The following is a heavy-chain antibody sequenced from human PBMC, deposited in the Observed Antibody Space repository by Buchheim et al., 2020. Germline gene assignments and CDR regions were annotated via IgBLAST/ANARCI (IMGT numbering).Heavy chain of an antibody. Sequence: EVQVVESGGGLVQPGGSLRLSCTASGFTFSSHSMNWVRQAAGKGLEWVSYISGGSRSIFYADSVKGRFTISRDNAKNYLYLQKNSLRGEDTAVYYCARDSRSAYGMDVWGQGTT. D-gene: IGHD6-6*01. V-gene: IGHV3-48*01. J-gene: IGHJ6*02. CDR3: ARDSRSAYGMDV. CDR2: ISGGSRSI. CDR1: GFTFSSHS.